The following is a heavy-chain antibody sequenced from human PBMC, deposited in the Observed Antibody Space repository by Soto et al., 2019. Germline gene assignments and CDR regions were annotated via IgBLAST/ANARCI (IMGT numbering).Heavy chain of an antibody. CDR1: GGSISSGGYY. D-gene: IGHD3-10*01. CDR2: IYYSGST. Sequence: PSETLSLTCTVSGGSISSGGYYWSWIRQHPGKGLEWIGYIYYSGSTYYNPSLKSRVTISVDTSKNQFSLKLSSVTAADTAVYYCARGLREYYGSGSYYRPRPLDYWGQGTLVTVSS. CDR3: ARGLREYYGSGSYYRPRPLDY. V-gene: IGHV4-31*03. J-gene: IGHJ4*02.